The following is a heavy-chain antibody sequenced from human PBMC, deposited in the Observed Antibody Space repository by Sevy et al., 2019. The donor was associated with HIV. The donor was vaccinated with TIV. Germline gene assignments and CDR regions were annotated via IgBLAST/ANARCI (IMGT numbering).Heavy chain of an antibody. CDR2: ISSNGGST. V-gene: IGHV3-64*04. Sequence: GGSLRLSCSASGFTFSSYAMHWVRQAPGKGLEYVSAISSNGGSTYYADSVKGRFTISRDNSKNTLYLQMNSLRAEDTAVYYCAKVATDFWSGSNWFDPWGQGTLVTVSS. CDR3: AKVATDFWSGSNWFDP. D-gene: IGHD3-3*01. CDR1: GFTFSSYA. J-gene: IGHJ5*02.